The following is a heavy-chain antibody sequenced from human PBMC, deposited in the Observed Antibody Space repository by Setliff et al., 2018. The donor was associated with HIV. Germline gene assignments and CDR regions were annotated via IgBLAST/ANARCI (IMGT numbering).Heavy chain of an antibody. CDR1: GGSISSSSYY. Sequence: SETLSLTCTVSGGSISSSSYYWGWIRQPPGKGLEWIGSIYYSGSTYYNPSLKSRVTISVDTSKNQFSLKLSSVTAADTAVYYCARVDCSSTGCYRDYYYYMDVWGKGTTVTVSS. V-gene: IGHV4-39*01. CDR2: IYYSGST. CDR3: ARVDCSSTGCYRDYYYYMDV. J-gene: IGHJ6*03. D-gene: IGHD2-2*01.